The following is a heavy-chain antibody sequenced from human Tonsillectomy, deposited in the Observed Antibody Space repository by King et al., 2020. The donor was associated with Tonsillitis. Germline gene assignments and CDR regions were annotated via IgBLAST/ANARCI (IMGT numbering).Heavy chain of an antibody. CDR2: INPSGDST. Sequence: VQLVQSGTEVKKPGASVKVSCKASGYSFTGYYMHWVRQAPGQGLEWMGIINPSGDSTTYAQRFQGRVTMTRDTSTGTVYMELSSLRSEDTAVYFCATASGQEWLSLIDFWGQGTLVTVSS. CDR1: GYSFTGYY. V-gene: IGHV1-46*01. CDR3: ATASGQEWLSLIDF. D-gene: IGHD3-3*01. J-gene: IGHJ4*02.